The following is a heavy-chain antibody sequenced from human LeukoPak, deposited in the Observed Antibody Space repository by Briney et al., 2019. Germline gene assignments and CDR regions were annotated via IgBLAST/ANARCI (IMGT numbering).Heavy chain of an antibody. V-gene: IGHV4-34*01. CDR1: GASFSGYY. D-gene: IGHD6-19*01. Sequence: SESLSLTWAVYGASFSGYYWSWMRQPPGKGLEWIGEINHSGSTNYNPSLKSRVTISVDTSKNQFSLKLSSVTAADTAVYYCARVFSGSSGGAIYDYWGQGTLVTVSS. CDR3: ARVFSGSSGGAIYDY. J-gene: IGHJ4*02. CDR2: INHSGST.